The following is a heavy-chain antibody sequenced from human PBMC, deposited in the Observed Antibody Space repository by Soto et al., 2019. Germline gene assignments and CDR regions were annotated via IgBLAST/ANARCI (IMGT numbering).Heavy chain of an antibody. CDR2: IVPIFRTA. V-gene: IGHV1-69*12. CDR1: GDTFSNYV. J-gene: IGHJ3*02. CDR3: ARETSAPGTFREDASDI. Sequence: QVQLVQSGAEVKKPGSSVKVACKVSGDTFSNYVINWVRQAPGQGREWMGAIVPIFRTANYAQKFQGRVTIAADEVTITAYMELSGLRSDDTATYFCARETSAPGTFREDASDIWGQGTLVTVSS. D-gene: IGHD6-13*01.